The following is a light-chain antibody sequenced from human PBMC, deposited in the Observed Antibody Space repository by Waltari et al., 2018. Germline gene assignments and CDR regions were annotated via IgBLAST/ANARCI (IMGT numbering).Light chain of an antibody. J-gene: IGLJ1*01. CDR3: CSYAGSSTYV. V-gene: IGLV2-23*01. CDR1: SSSVGSHNL. CDR2: EGS. Sequence: QSALTQPASVSASPGQSIPTPCTATSSSVGSHNLHSRSQQHPGKAPKLMIYEGSKRPSGVSNRFSGSKSGNTASLTISGLQAEDEADYYCCSYAGSSTYVFGTGTKVTVL.